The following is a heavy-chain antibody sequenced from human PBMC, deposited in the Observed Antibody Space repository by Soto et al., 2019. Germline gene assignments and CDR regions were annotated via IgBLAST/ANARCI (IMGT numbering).Heavy chain of an antibody. CDR2: INAGNGYT. J-gene: IGHJ4*02. CDR3: ASAKIITTLDY. Sequence: QVQLVQSGAEGKKPGASVKVSCETSGYTFVNYPMHWVRQAPGQTLEWMGWINAGNGYTKYSQKFQGRVTITRDTSASIAYMELSSLRSEDTAVYYCASAKIITTLDYWGQGTLVTVSS. V-gene: IGHV1-3*01. D-gene: IGHD3-10*01. CDR1: GYTFVNYP.